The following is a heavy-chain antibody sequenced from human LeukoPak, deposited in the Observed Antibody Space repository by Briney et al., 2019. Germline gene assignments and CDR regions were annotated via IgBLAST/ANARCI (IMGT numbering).Heavy chain of an antibody. CDR3: ARGRVDYGDTGAY. V-gene: IGHV3-48*03. J-gene: IGHJ4*02. Sequence: GGSQRLSCAASGFTFSSYEMNWVRQAPGKGLEWVSYISSSGTTIYYADSVKGRFTISRDNAKNSLNLQMNSLRAEDTAVYYCARGRVDYGDTGAYWGQGTLVTVSS. CDR2: ISSSGTTI. CDR1: GFTFSSYE. D-gene: IGHD4-17*01.